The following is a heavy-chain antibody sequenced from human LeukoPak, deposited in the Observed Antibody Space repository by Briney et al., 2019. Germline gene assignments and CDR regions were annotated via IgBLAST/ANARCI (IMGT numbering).Heavy chain of an antibody. J-gene: IGHJ6*03. V-gene: IGHV1-69*05. D-gene: IGHD2-2*02. CDR2: IIPIFGTA. CDR3: AVTVVPAAIGPYYYYMDV. Sequence: SVKVSCKASGGTFSSYAISWVRQAPGQGLEWMGGIIPIFGTANYAQKFQGRVTITTDGSTSTAYMELSSLRSEDTAVYYCAVTVVPAAIGPYYYYMDVWGKGTTVTVSS. CDR1: GGTFSSYA.